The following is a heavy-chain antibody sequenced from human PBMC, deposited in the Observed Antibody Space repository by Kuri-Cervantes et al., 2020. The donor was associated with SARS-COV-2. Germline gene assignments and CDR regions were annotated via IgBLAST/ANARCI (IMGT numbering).Heavy chain of an antibody. V-gene: IGHV4-39*01. CDR3: ARGGDYSYWFDP. J-gene: IGHJ5*02. D-gene: IGHD4-17*01. CDR2: IYYSGST. CDR1: GGSISSSSYY. Sequence: LETLSLTCTVAGGSISSSSYYWGWIRQPPGKGLEWIGSIYYSGSTYYNPSLKSRVTISVDTSKNQFSLKLSSVTAADTAVYYCARGGDYSYWFDPWGQGTLVTVSS.